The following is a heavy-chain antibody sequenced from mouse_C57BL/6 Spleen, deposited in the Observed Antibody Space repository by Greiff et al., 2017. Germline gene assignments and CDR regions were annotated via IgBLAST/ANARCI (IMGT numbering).Heavy chain of an antibody. V-gene: IGHV5-15*01. Sequence: EVQGVESGGGLVQPGGSLKLSCAASGFTFSDYGMAWVRQAPRKGPEWVAFISNLAYSIYYADTVTGRFTISSENAKNTLYLEMSSLRSEDTAMYYCAREGTYDYDEDYAMDYWGQGTSVTVSS. CDR3: AREGTYDYDEDYAMDY. CDR2: ISNLAYSI. CDR1: GFTFSDYG. J-gene: IGHJ4*01. D-gene: IGHD2-4*01.